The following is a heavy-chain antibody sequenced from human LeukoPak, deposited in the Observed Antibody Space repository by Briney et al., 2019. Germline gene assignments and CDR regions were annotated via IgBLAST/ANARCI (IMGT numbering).Heavy chain of an antibody. V-gene: IGHV4-39*07. Sequence: PSETLSLTCTVSGDSINSSSYYWGWIRQPPGKGLEWIGSIYYSGSTSYNPSLKSRVTISLDTSKNQFSLKLTSVTAANTAVYYCARKGNTISWHSPWGQGTLVTVSS. D-gene: IGHD6-13*01. CDR3: ARKGNTISWHSP. CDR1: GDSINSSSYY. CDR2: IYYSGST. J-gene: IGHJ5*02.